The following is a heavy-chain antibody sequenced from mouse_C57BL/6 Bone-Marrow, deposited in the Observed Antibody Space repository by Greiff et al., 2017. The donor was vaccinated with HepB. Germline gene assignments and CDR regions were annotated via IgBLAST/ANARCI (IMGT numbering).Heavy chain of an antibody. V-gene: IGHV1-15*01. CDR3: TRSVLIYAMDY. CDR1: GYTFTDYE. CDR2: IDPETGGT. J-gene: IGHJ4*01. Sequence: SGAELVRPGASVTLSCKASGYTFTDYEMHWVKQTPVHGLEWIGAIDPETGGTAYNQKFKGKAILTADKSSSTAYMELRSLTSEDSAVYYCTRSVLIYAMDYWGQGTSVTVSS.